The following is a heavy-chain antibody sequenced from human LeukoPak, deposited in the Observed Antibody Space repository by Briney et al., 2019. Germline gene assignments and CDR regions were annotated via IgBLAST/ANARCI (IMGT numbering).Heavy chain of an antibody. CDR1: GDSISSYY. J-gene: IGHJ4*02. CDR3: ARGGVMLDY. D-gene: IGHD2-8*01. Sequence: SSETLSLNRTVSGDSISSYYWSWIRQPPGKGLEWIGYIYYSGRTNYNPSLKSRVTISADTSKNQFSLKVSSVTAADTAVYYCARGGVMLDYWGQGTLVTVSS. V-gene: IGHV4-59*01. CDR2: IYYSGRT.